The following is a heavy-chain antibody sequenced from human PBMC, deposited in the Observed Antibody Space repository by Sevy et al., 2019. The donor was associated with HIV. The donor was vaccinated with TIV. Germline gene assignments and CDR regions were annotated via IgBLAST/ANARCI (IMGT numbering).Heavy chain of an antibody. CDR1: GFIFSNHC. V-gene: IGHV3-33*01. J-gene: IGHJ6*02. CDR3: ARDVDSNYDGIDA. Sequence: LSLTCAASGFIFSNHCMHWVRQAPGKGLEWVARIWYDGSDTYYGESVKGRFTISRDNSKNTVDLQMNSLRVEDTAVYYCARDVDSNYDGIDAWGQGTTVTVSS. D-gene: IGHD4-4*01. CDR2: IWYDGSDT.